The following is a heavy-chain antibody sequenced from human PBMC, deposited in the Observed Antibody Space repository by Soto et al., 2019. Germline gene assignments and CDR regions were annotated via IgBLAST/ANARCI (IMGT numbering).Heavy chain of an antibody. CDR1: GGSISSGDYY. CDR3: ATRGYSYGYYYYGLDF. Sequence: SETRSLTCTVSGGSISSGDYYWSWIRQPPGKGLEWIGYIYYSGRTYYNPSLKSRVTISVDTSKNQCSLKLSSVTAADTAVSSCATRGYSYGYYYYGLDFWGQGTRVAVSS. V-gene: IGHV4-30-4*01. CDR2: IYYSGRT. D-gene: IGHD5-18*01. J-gene: IGHJ6*01.